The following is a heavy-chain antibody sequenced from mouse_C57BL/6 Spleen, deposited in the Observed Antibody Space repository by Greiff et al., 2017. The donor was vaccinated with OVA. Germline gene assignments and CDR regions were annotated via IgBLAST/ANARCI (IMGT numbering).Heavy chain of an antibody. Sequence: EVQLQQSGPELVKPGASVKISCKASGYTFTDYYMTWVKQSHGKSLEWIGDINPNNGGTSYNQKFKGKATLTVDKSSSTAYMELRSLTSEDSAVYYCARSEAITTDDYWGQGTTLTVSS. V-gene: IGHV1-26*01. CDR1: GYTFTDYY. CDR2: INPNNGGT. D-gene: IGHD1-1*01. CDR3: ARSEAITTDDY. J-gene: IGHJ2*01.